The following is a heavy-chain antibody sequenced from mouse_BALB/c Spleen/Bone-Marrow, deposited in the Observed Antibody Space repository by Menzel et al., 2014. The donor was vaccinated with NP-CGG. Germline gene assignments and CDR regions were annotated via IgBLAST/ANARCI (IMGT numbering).Heavy chain of an antibody. V-gene: IGHV7-3*02. Sequence: EVQLVESGGGLVQPGGSLRLSCATPGFTFTDYYMSWVRQPPGKALEWLGFIRNKANGYTTEYSASVKGRFTISRDNSQSILYLQMNTLRAEDSATYYCARDDYSRGYWGQGTTLTVSS. CDR2: IRNKANGYTT. J-gene: IGHJ2*01. D-gene: IGHD1-1*01. CDR3: ARDDYSRGY. CDR1: GFTFTDYY.